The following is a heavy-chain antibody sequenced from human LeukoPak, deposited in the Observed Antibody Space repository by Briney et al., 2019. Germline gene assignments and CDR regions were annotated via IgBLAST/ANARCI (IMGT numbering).Heavy chain of an antibody. J-gene: IGHJ5*02. Sequence: PSETLSLTCAVYGGSFSGYYWSWIRQPPGKGLEWIGEINHSGSTNYNPSLKSRVTISVDTSKNQFSLRLSSVTAADTAVYYCARVPYSSGPWGQGTLVTVSS. CDR2: INHSGST. V-gene: IGHV4-34*01. D-gene: IGHD6-19*01. CDR1: GGSFSGYY. CDR3: ARVPYSSGP.